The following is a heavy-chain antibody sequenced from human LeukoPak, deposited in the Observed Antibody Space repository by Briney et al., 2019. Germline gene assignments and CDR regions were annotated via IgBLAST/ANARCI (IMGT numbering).Heavy chain of an antibody. J-gene: IGHJ4*02. D-gene: IGHD1-1*01. CDR1: GGSISSGGYY. Sequence: SEALSLTCTVSGGSISSGGYYWSWIRQPPGKGLEWIGSIYYSGSTYYNPSLKSRVTISVDTSKNQFSLKLSSVTAADTAVYYCARLERGRSYYFDYWGQGTLVTVSS. CDR3: ARLERGRSYYFDY. V-gene: IGHV4-39*01. CDR2: IYYSGST.